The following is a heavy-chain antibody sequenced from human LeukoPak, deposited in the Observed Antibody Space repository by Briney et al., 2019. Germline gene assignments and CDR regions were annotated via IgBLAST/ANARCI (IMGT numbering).Heavy chain of an antibody. D-gene: IGHD2-2*01. CDR1: GYTFTSYG. Sequence: GASVKVSCKASGYTFTSYGISWGRQAPGQGQEPMGWISAYNGNPNYEQKLQGRVTMTTDTSTSTAYMELRSLRSDDTAVYYCARVAHCSSTSCYLLRNYYYYGMDVWGQGTTVTVSS. V-gene: IGHV1-18*01. J-gene: IGHJ6*02. CDR2: ISAYNGNP. CDR3: ARVAHCSSTSCYLLRNYYYYGMDV.